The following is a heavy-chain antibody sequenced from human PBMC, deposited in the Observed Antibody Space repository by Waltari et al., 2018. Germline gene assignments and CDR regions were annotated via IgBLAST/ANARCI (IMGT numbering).Heavy chain of an antibody. Sequence: QVQLQQWGAGLLKPSETLSLTCAVYGGSFSGYYWSWIRQPPGKGLEWIREINHSGSTNDNPSLKSRVTISVDTSKTQFSLKLSSVTAADTAVYYCARGRSAQLPVSHYYYMDVWGKGTTVTISS. CDR2: INHSGST. CDR3: ARGRSAQLPVSHYYYMDV. V-gene: IGHV4-34*01. J-gene: IGHJ6*03. D-gene: IGHD2-2*01. CDR1: GGSFSGYY.